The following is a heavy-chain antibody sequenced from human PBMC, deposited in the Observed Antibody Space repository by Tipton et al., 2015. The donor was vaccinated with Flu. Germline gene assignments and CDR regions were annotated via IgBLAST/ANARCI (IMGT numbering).Heavy chain of an antibody. Sequence: TLSLTCTVSGGSISNYYWSWIRQPPGKGLEWIGYNYSSGTTNYSPSLKSRVTISVDTSKNQFSLKLSSVTAADAAVYYCARRARASGFEWFDPWGQGTLVTVSS. CDR3: ARRARASGFEWFDP. D-gene: IGHD5-12*01. CDR2: NYSSGTT. J-gene: IGHJ5*02. CDR1: GGSISNYY. V-gene: IGHV4-59*08.